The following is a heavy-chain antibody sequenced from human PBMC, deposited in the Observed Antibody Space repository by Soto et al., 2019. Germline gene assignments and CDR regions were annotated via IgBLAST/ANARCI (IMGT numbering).Heavy chain of an antibody. CDR1: GGTFSRYA. D-gene: IGHD3-22*01. J-gene: IGHJ1*01. V-gene: IGHV1-69*01. CDR3: ARGFHLDSGGYYYFY. CDR2: IIPLFGTA. Sequence: QVQLVQSGAEVKKPGSSVRVSCKASGGTFSRYAISWVRQAPGQGLEWMGGIIPLFGTANYAQRFQGRVRITADESTTTAYMELRGLRSEDTAVYYCARGFHLDSGGYYYFYWGQGTLVTVSS.